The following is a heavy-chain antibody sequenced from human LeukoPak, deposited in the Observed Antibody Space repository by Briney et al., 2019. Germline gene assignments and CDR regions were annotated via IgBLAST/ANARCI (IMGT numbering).Heavy chain of an antibody. CDR2: INPNSGGT. D-gene: IGHD6-13*01. CDR1: GYIFTEYY. J-gene: IGHJ3*02. CDR3: ARAWQAQLTLMGAFDI. Sequence: GASVKVSFKASGYIFTEYYMHWVRQARGQEGGGMGRINPNSGGTNYAQKFQGWVTMTRDTSISTAYMELSRLRSDDTAVYYCARAWQAQLTLMGAFDIWGQGTMVTVSS. V-gene: IGHV1-2*04.